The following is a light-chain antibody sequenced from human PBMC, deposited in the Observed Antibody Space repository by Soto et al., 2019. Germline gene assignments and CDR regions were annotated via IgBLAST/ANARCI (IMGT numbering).Light chain of an antibody. CDR2: EVT. CDR1: SSDVGGYNY. J-gene: IGLJ7*01. V-gene: IGLV2-8*01. CDR3: ASYAGTKLVV. Sequence: QSALTQPPSASGSPGQSLTISCTGTSSDVGGYNYVYWYQQRPGKAPKLVIYEVTKRPSGVPDRFSGSKSGSTASLTVSGLQADDEAEYYCASYAGTKLVVFGSGTQLTVL.